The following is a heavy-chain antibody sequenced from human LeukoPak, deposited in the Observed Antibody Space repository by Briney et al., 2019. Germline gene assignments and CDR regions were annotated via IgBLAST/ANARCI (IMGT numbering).Heavy chain of an antibody. V-gene: IGHV4-39*07. CDR2: IYYSGST. D-gene: IGHD4-17*01. Sequence: SETLSLTCTVSGGSVSSSSYYWGWIRQPPGKGLEWIGSIYYSGSTYYNPSLKSRVTISVDTSKNQFSLKLSSVTAADTAVYYCARDGGRDYGDYVYYFDYWGQGTLVTVSS. CDR1: GGSVSSSSYY. J-gene: IGHJ4*02. CDR3: ARDGGRDYGDYVYYFDY.